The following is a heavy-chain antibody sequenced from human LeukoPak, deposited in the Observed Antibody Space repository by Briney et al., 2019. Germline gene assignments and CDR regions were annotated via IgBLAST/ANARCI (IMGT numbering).Heavy chain of an antibody. V-gene: IGHV4-4*07. CDR1: GGSVSDYH. J-gene: IGHJ5*02. CDR3: ARDRDIADYNWLDP. CDR2: IFTSGTI. Sequence: SETLSLTCSVSGGSVSDYHWSWIRQPAGKGLEWIGRIFTSGTIHYHPSLRSRVTISVDQSKYQFFLKLTSVTAADTAVYYCARDRDIADYNWLDPWGQGTLVTVSP. D-gene: IGHD6-13*01.